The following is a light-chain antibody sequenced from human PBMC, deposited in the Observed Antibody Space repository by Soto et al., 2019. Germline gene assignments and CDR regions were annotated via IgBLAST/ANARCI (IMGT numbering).Light chain of an antibody. Sequence: QPVLTQSPSASASLGASVKLTCTLSSGHSSYAIAWHLQQPEKGPRYLMKIDSDGSHSKGDGIPDRFSGSSSGAERYLTISSLQSEDEADYYCQTWGTGIHVIFGGGTKLTVL. J-gene: IGLJ2*01. CDR3: QTWGTGIHVI. CDR1: SGHSSYA. V-gene: IGLV4-69*01. CDR2: IDSDGSH.